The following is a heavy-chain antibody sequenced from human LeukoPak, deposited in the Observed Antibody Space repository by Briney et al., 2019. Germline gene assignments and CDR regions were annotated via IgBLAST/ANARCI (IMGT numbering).Heavy chain of an antibody. CDR3: GRELDWLPTLDY. V-gene: IGHV3-74*03. J-gene: IGHJ4*02. CDR2: INSDGSST. CDR1: GFTFSNYW. Sequence: GGSLRLSCAASGFTFSNYWMHWVRHAPGKGLVWVSRINSDGSSTMYADSVKGRFTISRDNAKTTLYLQMNSLRAEDTAVYYCGRELDWLPTLDYWGQGTLVTVSS. D-gene: IGHD3-9*01.